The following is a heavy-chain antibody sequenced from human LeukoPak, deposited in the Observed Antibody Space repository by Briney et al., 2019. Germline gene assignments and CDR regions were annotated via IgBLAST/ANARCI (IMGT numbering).Heavy chain of an antibody. CDR1: GGSISSGDYY. V-gene: IGHV4-30-4*08. Sequence: PSQTLSLTCTVSGGSISSGDYYWSWIRQPPGKGLEWIGYIYYSGSTYYNPSLKSRVTISVDTSKHQFSLKLSSVTPADTAVYYCARVPAAYPYCGGDCYSTYFDYWGQGTLVTVSS. CDR3: ARVPAAYPYCGGDCYSTYFDY. D-gene: IGHD2-21*01. J-gene: IGHJ4*02. CDR2: IYYSGST.